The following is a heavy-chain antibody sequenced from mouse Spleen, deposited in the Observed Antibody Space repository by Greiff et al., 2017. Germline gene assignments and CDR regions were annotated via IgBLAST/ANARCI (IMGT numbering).Heavy chain of an antibody. V-gene: IGHV1S137*01. CDR1: GYTFTDYA. CDR3: ARFYDGYGAMDY. J-gene: IGHJ4*01. CDR2: ISTYYGDA. D-gene: IGHD2-3*01. Sequence: VHLVESGAELVRPGVSVKISCKGSGYTFTDYAMHWVKQSHAKSLEWIGVISTYYGDASYNQKFKGKATMTVDKSSSTAYMELARLTSEDSAIYYCARFYDGYGAMDYWGQGTSVTVSS.